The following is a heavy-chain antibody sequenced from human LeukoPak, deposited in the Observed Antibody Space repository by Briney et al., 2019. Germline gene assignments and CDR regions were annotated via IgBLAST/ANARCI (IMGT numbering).Heavy chain of an antibody. CDR3: ARENDLSYYFDY. Sequence: PSETLSLTCTVSGYSISSGYYWGWIRQPPGKGLEWIGSIYHSGSTYYNPSLKSRVTISVDTSKNQFSLKLSSVTAADTAVYYCARENDLSYYFDYWGQGTLVTVSS. CDR2: IYHSGST. CDR1: GYSISSGYY. D-gene: IGHD1-1*01. V-gene: IGHV4-38-2*02. J-gene: IGHJ4*02.